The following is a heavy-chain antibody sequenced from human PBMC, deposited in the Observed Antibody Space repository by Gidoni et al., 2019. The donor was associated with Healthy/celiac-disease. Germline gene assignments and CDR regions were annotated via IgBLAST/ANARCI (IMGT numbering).Heavy chain of an antibody. J-gene: IGHJ4*02. CDR3: ARYPYGSGSYMVDY. V-gene: IGHV4-39*07. CDR1: GGSISSSSYY. D-gene: IGHD3-10*01. CDR2: IYYSGST. Sequence: QLQLPESGPGLVKPSETLSLTCTVSGGSISSSSYYWGWIRQPPGKGLEWIGSIYYSGSTYYNPSLKSRVTISVDTSKNQFSLKLSSVTAADTAVYYCARYPYGSGSYMVDYWGQGTLVTVSS.